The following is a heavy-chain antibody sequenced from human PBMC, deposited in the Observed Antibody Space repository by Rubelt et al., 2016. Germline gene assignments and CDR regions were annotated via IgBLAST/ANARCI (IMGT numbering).Heavy chain of an antibody. CDR3: ARGNSHGFDY. J-gene: IGHJ4*02. CDR2: ISGSGGST. CDR1: GFTFSSYA. Sequence: SCAASGFTFSSYAMTWVRQVPGKGLEWVSGISGSGGSTYNADSVKGRLTISRDNSKNTLYLQMNSLGAEDTAVYYCARGNSHGFDYWGQGTLVTVSS. D-gene: IGHD4-11*01. V-gene: IGHV3-23*01.